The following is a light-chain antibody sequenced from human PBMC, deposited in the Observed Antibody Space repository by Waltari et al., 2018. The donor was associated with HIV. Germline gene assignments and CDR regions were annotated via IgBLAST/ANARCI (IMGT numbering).Light chain of an antibody. J-gene: IGLJ1*01. CDR2: EVF. Sequence: SALTQPASVSGSPGQSITISCNGSAPDIGTYDLVSWYQQFPDKAPKLIIYEVFKRPSGISERFSASKSGNAASLTISGLQSEDEADYYWCSYAGETTFYVFGTGT. CDR1: APDIGTYDL. CDR3: CSYAGETTFYV. V-gene: IGLV2-23*02.